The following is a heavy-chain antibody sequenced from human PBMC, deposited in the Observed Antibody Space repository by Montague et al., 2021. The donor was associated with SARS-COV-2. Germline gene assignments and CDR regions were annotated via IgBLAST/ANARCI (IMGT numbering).Heavy chain of an antibody. CDR1: GDSFSASY. D-gene: IGHD6-25*01. J-gene: IGHJ4*02. CDR2: INHSGST. CDR3: ARGTQRVFTNNYLSSGYARDY. Sequence: SETLSLTCTVSGDSFSASYWAWIREPPGKGLEWIGYINHSGSTNYSSSLKSRVTMSVDTSKNQVSLKLSSVTAADTAVYYCARGTQRVFTNNYLSSGYARDYWGQGTLVTVSS. V-gene: IGHV4-34*01.